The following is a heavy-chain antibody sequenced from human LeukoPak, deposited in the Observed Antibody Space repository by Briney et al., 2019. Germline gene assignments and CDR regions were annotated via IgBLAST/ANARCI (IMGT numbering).Heavy chain of an antibody. V-gene: IGHV4-61*02. Sequence: SETLSLTCTVSGGSISSGSYYWSWIRQPAGKGLEWIGRIYTSGSTNYNPSLKSRVTISVDTSKNQFSLKLSSVTAADTAVYYCARVGFFRESSGYYYWYFDCWGQGTLVTVSS. D-gene: IGHD3-22*01. J-gene: IGHJ4*02. CDR3: ARVGFFRESSGYYYWYFDC. CDR1: GGSISSGSYY. CDR2: IYTSGST.